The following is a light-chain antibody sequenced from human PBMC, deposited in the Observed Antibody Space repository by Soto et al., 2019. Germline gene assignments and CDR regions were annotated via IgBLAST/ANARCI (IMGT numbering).Light chain of an antibody. V-gene: IGKV1-5*03. CDR1: QSISSW. J-gene: IGKJ1*01. CDR3: QQYNGYSPWT. Sequence: DIPMTQSPSTLSASVGDRVTITCRASQSISSWLAWYQQKPGKAPKLLIYKASSLESGVTSRFSGSGSGTEFTLTISSLQADDCATSYCQQYNGYSPWTFGQGTKVEIK. CDR2: KAS.